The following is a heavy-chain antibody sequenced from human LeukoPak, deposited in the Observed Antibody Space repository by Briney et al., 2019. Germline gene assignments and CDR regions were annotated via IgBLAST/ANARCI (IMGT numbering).Heavy chain of an antibody. D-gene: IGHD6-6*01. CDR2: INPNSGGT. Sequence: ASVKVSCKASGYTFTGYYMHWVRQAPGQGLEWMGWINPNSGGTNYAQKFQGRVTMTRDTSISTAYMELSRLRSDDTAVYYCATRIAARPGRDYWGQGTLVTVSS. CDR3: ATRIAARPGRDY. CDR1: GYTFTGYY. V-gene: IGHV1-2*02. J-gene: IGHJ4*02.